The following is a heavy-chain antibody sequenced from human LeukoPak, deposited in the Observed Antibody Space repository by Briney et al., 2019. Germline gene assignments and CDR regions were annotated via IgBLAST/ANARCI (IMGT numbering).Heavy chain of an antibody. Sequence: GGSLRLSCAASGFTFSNYWMNWVRQAPGKGLEWVANVKHDGSEKNYVDSVKGRFTISRDNAKNSLYLQLNSLRADDTAVYYCAGTNTFDYWGQGTLVTVSS. CDR2: VKHDGSEK. V-gene: IGHV3-7*02. CDR3: AGTNTFDY. CDR1: GFTFSNYW. J-gene: IGHJ4*02.